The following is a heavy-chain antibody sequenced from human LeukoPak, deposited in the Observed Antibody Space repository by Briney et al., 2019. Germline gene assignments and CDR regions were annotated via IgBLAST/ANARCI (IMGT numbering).Heavy chain of an antibody. J-gene: IGHJ4*02. D-gene: IGHD3-10*01. CDR1: QFTFSNYA. V-gene: IGHV3-23*01. CDR2: ISASGSNT. Sequence: GGSLRLSCAASQFTFSNYAMNWVRQAPGGGLEWVSAISASGSNTYYADSVKGRFTISRDKSTITLYLQTNSLRAEDTAVYYCAKIYVSGIDFWGQGTLVTVSS. CDR3: AKIYVSGIDF.